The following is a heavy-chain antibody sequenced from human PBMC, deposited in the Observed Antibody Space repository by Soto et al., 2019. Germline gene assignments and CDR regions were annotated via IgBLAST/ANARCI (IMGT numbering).Heavy chain of an antibody. Sequence: EVQLLESGGGLVQPGGTLRLSCAASGFTFSSFALNWVRQAPGKGLEWVSIISGSADSTFYADSVKGRFTISIDNSKNMLYLQINSLRAEDTAVYYCGKTRGAMRCAISVYGMDVWGQGTTVTVSS. CDR3: GKTRGAMRCAISVYGMDV. CDR1: GFTFSSFA. J-gene: IGHJ6*02. D-gene: IGHD2-2*01. V-gene: IGHV3-23*01. CDR2: ISGSADST.